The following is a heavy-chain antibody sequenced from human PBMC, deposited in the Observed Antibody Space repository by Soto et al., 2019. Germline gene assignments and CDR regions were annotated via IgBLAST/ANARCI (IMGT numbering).Heavy chain of an antibody. Sequence: RRLSCAASGFTFSSYAMHWVRQAPGKGLEWVAVISYDGSNKYYADSVKGRFTISRDNSKNTLYLQMNSLRAEDTAVYYCARDYYYDSSGWDYWGQGTLVTVSS. D-gene: IGHD3-22*01. CDR2: ISYDGSNK. CDR3: ARDYYYDSSGWDY. CDR1: GFTFSSYA. V-gene: IGHV3-30-3*01. J-gene: IGHJ4*02.